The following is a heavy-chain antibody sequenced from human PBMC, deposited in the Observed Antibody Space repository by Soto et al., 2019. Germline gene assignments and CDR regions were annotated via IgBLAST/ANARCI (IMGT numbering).Heavy chain of an antibody. CDR3: AKAQEASGYSTSYLHS. D-gene: IGHD5-12*01. CDR1: GFSLSNYA. Sequence: GGSLRLSCASSGFSLSNYAMSWVRRAPGRGLEWVSVVSGAGFRAYYADSVKGRFTISRDNSKKIVYLQMNSLRAEDTATYYCAKAQEASGYSTSYLHSWGQGILVTVSS. CDR2: VSGAGFRA. V-gene: IGHV3-23*01. J-gene: IGHJ4*02.